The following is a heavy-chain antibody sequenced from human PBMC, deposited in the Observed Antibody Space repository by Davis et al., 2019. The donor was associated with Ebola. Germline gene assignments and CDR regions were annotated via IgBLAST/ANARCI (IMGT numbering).Heavy chain of an antibody. J-gene: IGHJ4*02. V-gene: IGHV4-39*01. D-gene: IGHD3-22*01. Sequence: SETLSLTCTVSSGSISSSSYYWGWIRQPPGKGLEWIANIYYSGSTQYNPSLKSRVTISVDTSKNQFSLKLTSVTAADTAAYFCARNTIYDYDGSVYSSPYYFDFWGQGTLVTVSS. CDR1: SGSISSSSYY. CDR2: IYYSGST. CDR3: ARNTIYDYDGSVYSSPYYFDF.